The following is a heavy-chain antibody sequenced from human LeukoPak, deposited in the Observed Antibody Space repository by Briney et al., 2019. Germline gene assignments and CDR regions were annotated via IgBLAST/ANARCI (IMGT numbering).Heavy chain of an antibody. J-gene: IGHJ6*03. Sequence: SETLSLTXTVSGGSISSSSYYWSWIRQPPGKGLEWIGSIYYSGSTNYNPSLKSRVTISVDTSKNQFSLKLSSVTAADTAVYYCARAKQGDCSSTSCYFGYYYYYMDVWGKGTTVTVSS. V-gene: IGHV4-39*07. CDR3: ARAKQGDCSSTSCYFGYYYYYMDV. CDR2: IYYSGST. CDR1: GGSISSSSYY. D-gene: IGHD2-2*01.